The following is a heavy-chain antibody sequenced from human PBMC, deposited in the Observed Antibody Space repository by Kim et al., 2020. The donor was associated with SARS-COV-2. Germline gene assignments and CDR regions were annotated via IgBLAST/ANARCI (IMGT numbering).Heavy chain of an antibody. J-gene: IGHJ4*02. D-gene: IGHD3-22*01. CDR1: GFTFSSYE. V-gene: IGHV3-48*03. CDR3: ARGVSDDYDTPVRGYYFDD. CDR2: ISSSGSTI. Sequence: GGSLRLSCAASGFTFSSYEMNWVRQAPGKGLEWVSSISSSGSTIYYADSVKGRFTISRDNAKNSLYLQMNSLRAEDTAVYYCARGVSDDYDTPVRGYYFDDWGQGTLVTVSS.